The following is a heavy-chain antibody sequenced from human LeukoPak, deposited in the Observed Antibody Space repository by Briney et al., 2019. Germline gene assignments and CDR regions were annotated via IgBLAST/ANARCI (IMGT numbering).Heavy chain of an antibody. CDR2: MNPNSGNT. D-gene: IGHD5-24*01. CDR1: GYTFTSYY. V-gene: IGHV1-8*02. CDR3: ARGFPRRDGYNYLFYWGYYYMDV. Sequence: ASVKVSYKASGYTFTSYYMHWVRQAPGQGLEWMGWMNPNSGNTGYAQKFQGRVTMTRNTSISTAYMELSSLRSEDTAVYYCARGFPRRDGYNYLFYWGYYYMDVWGKGTTVTISS. J-gene: IGHJ6*03.